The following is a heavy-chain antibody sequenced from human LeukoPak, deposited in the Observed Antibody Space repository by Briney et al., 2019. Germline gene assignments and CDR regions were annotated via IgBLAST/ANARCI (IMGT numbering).Heavy chain of an antibody. CDR2: INPNSGGT. CDR1: GYTFTGYY. CDR3: ARARSVAVFDY. Sequence: ASVKVFCKASGYTFTGYYMHWVRQAPGQGLEWMGWINPNSGGTSYAQKFQGRVTMTRDTSISTAYMELSRLRSDDTAIYYCARARSVAVFDYWGQGTLVTVSS. V-gene: IGHV1-2*02. D-gene: IGHD2-15*01. J-gene: IGHJ4*02.